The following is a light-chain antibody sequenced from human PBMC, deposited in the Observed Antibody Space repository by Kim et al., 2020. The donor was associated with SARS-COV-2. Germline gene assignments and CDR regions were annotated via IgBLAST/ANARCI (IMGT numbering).Light chain of an antibody. CDR1: QSVSSY. V-gene: IGKV3-11*01. CDR3: QQLTNWPMFT. Sequence: PGERATLSCRASQSVSSYLAWYQHKPGQAPRLLIYEATNRATGIPARFSGSGYVTDFTLTISSLEPEDFAVYYCQQLTNWPMFTFGPGTKVDIK. J-gene: IGKJ3*01. CDR2: EAT.